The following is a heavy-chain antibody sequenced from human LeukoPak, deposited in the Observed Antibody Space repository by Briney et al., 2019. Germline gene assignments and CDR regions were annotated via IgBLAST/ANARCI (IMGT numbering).Heavy chain of an antibody. CDR1: GFTFSSYS. J-gene: IGHJ4*02. CDR2: ISSSSYI. Sequence: GGSLRLSCAASGFTFSSYSMNWVRQAPGKGLEGVSSISSSSYIYYADSVKGRFTISRDNAKNSLYLQMNSLRAEDTAVYYCDRGEGPRTPIAVAAGWGQGTLVTVSS. D-gene: IGHD6-19*01. V-gene: IGHV3-21*01. CDR3: DRGEGPRTPIAVAAG.